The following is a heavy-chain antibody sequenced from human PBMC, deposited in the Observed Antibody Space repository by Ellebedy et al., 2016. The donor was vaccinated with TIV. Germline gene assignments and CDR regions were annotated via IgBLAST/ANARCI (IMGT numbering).Heavy chain of an antibody. V-gene: IGHV4-4*02. CDR2: IHHTKGT. CDR3: ARGGDWLFDY. Sequence: MPSETLSLTCGVSDDSISRDKWWTWVRQAPGRALEWIGEIHHTKGTNSNPSLKSRVSMSVDKSKNQFPLNITSVTAADTAVYFWARGGDWLFDYWGQGILVTVSS. CDR1: DDSISRDKW. D-gene: IGHD2-21*02. J-gene: IGHJ4*02.